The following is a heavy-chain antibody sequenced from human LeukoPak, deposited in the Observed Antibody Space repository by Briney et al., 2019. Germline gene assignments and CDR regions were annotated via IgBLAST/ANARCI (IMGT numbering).Heavy chain of an antibody. D-gene: IGHD3-16*02. Sequence: SETLSLTCTVSGGSISSGDYYWSWIRQPPGKGLEWIGYIYYSGSTYYNPSLKSRVTISVDTSKNQFSLKLSSVTAADTAVYYCASGFWGSYRLDIWGQGTMVTVSS. CDR3: ASGFWGSYRLDI. V-gene: IGHV4-30-4*01. CDR2: IYYSGST. J-gene: IGHJ3*02. CDR1: GGSISSGDYY.